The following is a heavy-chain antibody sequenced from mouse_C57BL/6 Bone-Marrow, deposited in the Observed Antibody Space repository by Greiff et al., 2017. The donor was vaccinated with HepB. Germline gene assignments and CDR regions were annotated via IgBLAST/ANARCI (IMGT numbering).Heavy chain of an antibody. V-gene: IGHV1-19*01. CDR1: GYTFTDYY. J-gene: IGHJ2*01. CDR2: INPYNGGT. D-gene: IGHD1-1*01. CDR3: ARDGSSDFDY. Sequence: EVKLQESGPVLVKPGASVKMSCKASGYTFTDYYMNWVKQSHGKSLEWIGVINPYNGGTSYNQKFKGKATLTVDKSSSTAYMELNSLTSEDSAVNYCARDGSSDFDYWGQGTTLTVSP.